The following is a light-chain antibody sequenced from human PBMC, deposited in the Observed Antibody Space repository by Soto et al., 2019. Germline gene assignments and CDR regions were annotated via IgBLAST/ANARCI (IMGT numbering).Light chain of an antibody. V-gene: IGKV3-20*01. CDR1: QSVTNNY. CDR2: DAS. Sequence: EVVLTQFPGTLSLSPVERATLSCRASQSVTNNYLDWFYQKPGHAPRLLIDDASIRADGIPDRFSGSGSETDFTLTNSRLEPEDSTVYYRKQCSFSPRTFGQGTKVHIK. J-gene: IGKJ1*01. CDR3: KQCSFSPRT.